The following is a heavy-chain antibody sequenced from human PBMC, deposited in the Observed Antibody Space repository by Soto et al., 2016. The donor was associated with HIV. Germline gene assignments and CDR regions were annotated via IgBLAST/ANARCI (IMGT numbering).Heavy chain of an antibody. J-gene: IGHJ4*02. CDR2: MNPNSGYT. CDR1: GYTFTSYD. V-gene: IGHV1-8*03. CDR3: ARGSYYYDSSGFGDF. Sequence: QVQLVQSGAEVKKPGASVKVSCKASGYTFTSYDINWVRRATGQGLEWMGWMNPNSGYTAYAQKFQGRVTITRNTSIGTAYMELSSLRSEDTAVYYCARGSYYYDSSGFGDFWGQGTLVTVSS. D-gene: IGHD3-22*01.